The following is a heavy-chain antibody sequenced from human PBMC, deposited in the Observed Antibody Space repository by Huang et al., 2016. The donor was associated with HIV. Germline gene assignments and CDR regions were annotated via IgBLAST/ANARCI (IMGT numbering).Heavy chain of an antibody. V-gene: IGHV4-34*02. CDR2: INHRGKS. Sequence: QVQLQQWGTGLLKPSETLSLKCAVYGGSFSNYYWSWIRQSPGKGPEWIGEINHRGKSTHNQFLRSRITMPIDASKSQFYLNLTSVTTADTGVYYCARPKMIDGTPDSSWNYFDSWGQGTLVSVSS. J-gene: IGHJ4*02. CDR3: ARPKMIDGTPDSSWNYFDS. CDR1: GGSFSNYY. D-gene: IGHD2-21*01.